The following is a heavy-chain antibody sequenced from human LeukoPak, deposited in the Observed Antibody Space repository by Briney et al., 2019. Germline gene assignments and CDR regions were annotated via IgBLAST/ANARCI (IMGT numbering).Heavy chain of an antibody. Sequence: SETLSLTCTVSGVSISSHYWSWIRQPPGKGLEWIGYLYYTGSTNYSPSLKSRVTISLDTSKNQFSLKLSSVTAADTAVYYCARAKQLERPPPLIGYYYMDVWGKGTTVTVSS. CDR3: ARAKQLERPPPLIGYYYMDV. J-gene: IGHJ6*03. D-gene: IGHD1-1*01. CDR2: LYYTGST. V-gene: IGHV4-59*11. CDR1: GVSISSHY.